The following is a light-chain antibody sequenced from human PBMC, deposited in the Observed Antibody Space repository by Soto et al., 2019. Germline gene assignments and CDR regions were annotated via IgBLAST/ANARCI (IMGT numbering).Light chain of an antibody. CDR2: DAS. CDR3: QQYGNSPLT. V-gene: IGKV3-20*01. Sequence: ESVLTQSPGSKCLSPGERATLSCRTSQSVSSSYLAWYQQKPGQAPRLLIYDASSRATGIPARFSGSGSGTDFTLTISRLEPEDFAVYYCQQYGNSPLTFGGGTKVDI. CDR1: QSVSSSY. J-gene: IGKJ4*01.